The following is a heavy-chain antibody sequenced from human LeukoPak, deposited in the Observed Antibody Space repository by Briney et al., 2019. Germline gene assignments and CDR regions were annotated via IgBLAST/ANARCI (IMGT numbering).Heavy chain of an antibody. V-gene: IGHV3-23*01. D-gene: IGHD1-1*01. J-gene: IGHJ4*02. Sequence: GGSLRLSCAASGFTFSNYAMSWVRQAPGKGLEWVSTISNSDDNTYYADSVKGRFTISRDNSKNTLYLQMNGLTAEDTARYYCGKATGTPGNWGQGTLVTVSS. CDR2: ISNSDDNT. CDR1: GFTFSNYA. CDR3: GKATGTPGN.